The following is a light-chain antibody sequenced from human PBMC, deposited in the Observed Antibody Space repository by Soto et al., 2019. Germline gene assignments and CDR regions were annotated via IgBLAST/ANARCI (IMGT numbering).Light chain of an antibody. CDR2: GAS. V-gene: IGKV3-20*01. CDR3: QQYGSSTGFT. Sequence: EIVLTQSPDTLSLSPGXRATLSCRASQSVSSTYLAWYQQKPGQAPRLLIYGASSRATGVPDGFSGSGSGTDFTLTISRLEPEDFAMYYCQQYGSSTGFTFGPGTKVDIK. CDR1: QSVSSTY. J-gene: IGKJ3*01.